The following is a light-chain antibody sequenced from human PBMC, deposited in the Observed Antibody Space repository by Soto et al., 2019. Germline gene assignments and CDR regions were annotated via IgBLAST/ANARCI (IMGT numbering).Light chain of an antibody. CDR2: RDN. V-gene: IGLV1-47*01. Sequence: SVLTQPPSVSGTPGQRVTISCSGGISNIATNYVHWFQQLPVTAPKVLSNRDNQRPSGVPDRFSGSKSGTSASLAISGLRSEDEAEYYCAAWDDTVRSYVFGTGTKLTVL. CDR1: ISNIATNY. J-gene: IGLJ1*01. CDR3: AAWDDTVRSYV.